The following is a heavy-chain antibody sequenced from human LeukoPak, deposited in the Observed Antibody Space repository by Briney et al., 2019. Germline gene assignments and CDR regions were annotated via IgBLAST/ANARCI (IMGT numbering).Heavy chain of an antibody. CDR3: AKDLTDLGYYDSSGPFDY. D-gene: IGHD3-22*01. V-gene: IGHV3-30*18. J-gene: IGHJ4*02. CDR2: ISYDGSNK. Sequence: GSLRLSCAASGFTFSSYGMHWVRQAPGKGLEWVAVISYDGSNKYYADSVKGRFTISRDNSKNTLYLQMNSLRAEDTAVYYCAKDLTDLGYYDSSGPFDYWGQGTLVTVSS. CDR1: GFTFSSYG.